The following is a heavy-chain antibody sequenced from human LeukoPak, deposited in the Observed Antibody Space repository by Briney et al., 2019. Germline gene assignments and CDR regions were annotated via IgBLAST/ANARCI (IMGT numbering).Heavy chain of an antibody. Sequence: GGSLRLSCAASGFTFSSYNMNWVRQAPGKGLEWVSCISSSSTYIYYADSVRGRFAISRDNAKNSLYLQMNSLRAEDTAVYYCARENHGSFDYWGQGSLVTVSS. J-gene: IGHJ4*02. CDR2: ISSSSTYI. CDR1: GFTFSSYN. D-gene: IGHD1-14*01. V-gene: IGHV3-21*01. CDR3: ARENHGSFDY.